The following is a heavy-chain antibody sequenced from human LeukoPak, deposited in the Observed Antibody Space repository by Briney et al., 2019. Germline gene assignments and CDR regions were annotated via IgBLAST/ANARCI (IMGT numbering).Heavy chain of an antibody. Sequence: GGSLRLSCAASGFTFSSYAMHWVRQAPGKGLEWVAVISYDGSNKYYADSVKGRFTISRDNSKNTLYLQMNSLRAEDTAVYYCARERNSGYDMGVFDYWSQGTLVTVSS. CDR2: ISYDGSNK. CDR1: GFTFSSYA. D-gene: IGHD5-12*01. V-gene: IGHV3-30*04. CDR3: ARERNSGYDMGVFDY. J-gene: IGHJ4*02.